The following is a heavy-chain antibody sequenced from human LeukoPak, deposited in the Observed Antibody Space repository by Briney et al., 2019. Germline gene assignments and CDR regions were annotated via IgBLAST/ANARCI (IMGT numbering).Heavy chain of an antibody. CDR2: IIPSFGTA. V-gene: IGHV1-69*01. D-gene: IGHD5-18*01. CDR1: GGTFSSYA. J-gene: IGHJ4*02. CDR3: ASSGGGYSYGFVIDY. Sequence: SVKVSCKASGGTFSSYAISWVRQAPGQGLEWMGGIIPSFGTANYAQKFQGRVTITADESTSTAYMELSSLRSEDTAVYYCASSGGGYSYGFVIDYWGQGTLVTVSS.